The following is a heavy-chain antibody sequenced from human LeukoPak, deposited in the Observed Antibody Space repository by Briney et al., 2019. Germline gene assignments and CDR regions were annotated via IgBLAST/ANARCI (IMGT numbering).Heavy chain of an antibody. J-gene: IGHJ4*02. Sequence: PSETLSLTCTASGGSISSYYWSWIRQPPGKGLEWIGYIYYSGSTNYNPSLKSRVTISVDTSKNQFSLKLSSVTAADTAVYYCARGGDILTGYHFDYWGQGTLVTVSS. CDR3: ARGGDILTGYHFDY. V-gene: IGHV4-59*01. CDR1: GGSISSYY. D-gene: IGHD3-9*01. CDR2: IYYSGST.